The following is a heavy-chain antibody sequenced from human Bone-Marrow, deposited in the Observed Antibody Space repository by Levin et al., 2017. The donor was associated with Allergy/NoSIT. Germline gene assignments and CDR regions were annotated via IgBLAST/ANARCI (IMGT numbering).Heavy chain of an antibody. J-gene: IGHJ4*02. CDR3: ARLFSGSNERSNDY. CDR2: IYYSGST. Sequence: ASETLSLTCTVSGGSISSSSYYWGWIRQPPGKGLEWIGSIYYSGSTYYNPSLKSRVTISVDTSKNQFSLKLSSVTAADTAVYYGARLFSGSNERSNDYWGQGTLVTVSS. V-gene: IGHV4-39*01. D-gene: IGHD1-1*01. CDR1: GGSISSSSYY.